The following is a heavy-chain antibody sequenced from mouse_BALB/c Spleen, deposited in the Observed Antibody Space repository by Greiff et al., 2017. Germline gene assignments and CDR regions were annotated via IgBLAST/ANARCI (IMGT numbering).Heavy chain of an antibody. J-gene: IGHJ2*01. CDR2: IYPSDSYT. CDR3: TRSAYDGYYGGY. D-gene: IGHD2-3*01. Sequence: QVQLQQPGAELVRPGASVKLSCKASGYTFTSYWINWVKQRPGQGLEWIGNIYPSDSYTNYNQKFKDKATLTVDKSSSTAYMQLSSPTSEDSAVYYCTRSAYDGYYGGYWGQGTTLTVSS. V-gene: IGHV1-69*02. CDR1: GYTFTSYW.